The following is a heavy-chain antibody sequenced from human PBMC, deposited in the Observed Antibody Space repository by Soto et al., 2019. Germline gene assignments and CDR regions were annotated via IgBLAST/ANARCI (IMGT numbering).Heavy chain of an antibody. J-gene: IGHJ6*02. CDR3: AMDTAGGPYYYGIDV. CDR2: IIPIFGTA. D-gene: IGHD5-18*01. V-gene: IGHV1-69*01. CDR1: GGTFSSYA. Sequence: QVQLVQSGAEVKKPGSSVKVSCKASGGTFSSYAISWVRQAPGQGLEWMGGIIPIFGTANYAQKFQGRVTITADESTSPAHMEQSSRRSEDTAVYYCAMDTAGGPYYYGIDVWGQGTTVTVSS.